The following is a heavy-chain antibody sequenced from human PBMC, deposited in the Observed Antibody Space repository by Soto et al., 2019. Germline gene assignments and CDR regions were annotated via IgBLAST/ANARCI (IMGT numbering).Heavy chain of an antibody. CDR2: VYWNDDK. J-gene: IGHJ4*02. Sequence: VSCPTLLNPTQTLTLTCTFSGFSLSTSQVGVGWIRQPPGKALEWLAHVYWNDDKYYSLSLKSRLTISKDTSKSQVVLTMTNMDPVDTATYYWAHLNTRGYYFDYWGQGALVTVAS. CDR3: AHLNTRGYYFDY. CDR1: GFSLSTSQVG. V-gene: IGHV2-5*01.